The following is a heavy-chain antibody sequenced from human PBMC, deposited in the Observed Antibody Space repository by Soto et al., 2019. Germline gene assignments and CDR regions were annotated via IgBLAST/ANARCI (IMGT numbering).Heavy chain of an antibody. CDR3: ARRGGDIVVVPAAMPHYYYYMDV. CDR1: GYTFTSYG. V-gene: IGHV1-18*01. CDR2: ISAYNGNT. J-gene: IGHJ6*03. D-gene: IGHD2-2*01. Sequence: ASVKVSCKASGYTFTSYGISWVRQAPGQGLEWMGWISAYNGNTNYAQKLQGRVTMTTDTSTSTAYMELRSLRSDDTAVYYCARRGGDIVVVPAAMPHYYYYMDVWGKGTTVTVSS.